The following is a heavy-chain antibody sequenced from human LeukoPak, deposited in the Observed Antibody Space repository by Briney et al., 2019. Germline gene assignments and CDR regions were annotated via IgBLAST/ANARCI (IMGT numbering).Heavy chain of an antibody. J-gene: IGHJ4*02. CDR2: IRYDGSNK. CDR1: GFTFSNYG. V-gene: IGHV3-30*02. D-gene: IGHD1-26*01. Sequence: GGSLRLSCAASGFTFSNYGMHWVRQAPGKGLEWVAFIRYDGSNKYYADSVKGRFTISRDNSKNTLYLQMNSLRVEGMAVYYCAKDQEVGATTIDYWGQGTLVTVSS. CDR3: AKDQEVGATTIDY.